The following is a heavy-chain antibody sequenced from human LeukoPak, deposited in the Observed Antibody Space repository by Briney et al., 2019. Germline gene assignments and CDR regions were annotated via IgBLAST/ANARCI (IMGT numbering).Heavy chain of an antibody. CDR1: GGSIRNYY. D-gene: IGHD6-13*01. V-gene: IGHV4-59*08. Sequence: SETLSLSCSVFGGSIRNYYWSWIRQPPGKGLEWIGYISYSGNTNYNPSLKSRLTISVDLSTNQFSLKLTSVTGADTAVYYCARHSSWYYDFDYWGQGTLVTVSS. CDR2: ISYSGNT. J-gene: IGHJ4*02. CDR3: ARHSSWYYDFDY.